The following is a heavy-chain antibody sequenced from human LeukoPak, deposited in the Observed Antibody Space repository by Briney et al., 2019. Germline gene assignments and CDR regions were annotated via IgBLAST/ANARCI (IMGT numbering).Heavy chain of an antibody. V-gene: IGHV4-34*01. J-gene: IGHJ3*02. D-gene: IGHD6-19*01. Sequence: SETLSLTCAVYGGSFSGYYWSWIRQPPGKGLEWIGGINHSGSTNYNPSLKSRVTMSVDTSKNQFSLKLSSVTAADTAVYYCARNLAVAGPDAFDIWGQGTMVTVSS. CDR1: GGSFSGYY. CDR3: ARNLAVAGPDAFDI. CDR2: INHSGST.